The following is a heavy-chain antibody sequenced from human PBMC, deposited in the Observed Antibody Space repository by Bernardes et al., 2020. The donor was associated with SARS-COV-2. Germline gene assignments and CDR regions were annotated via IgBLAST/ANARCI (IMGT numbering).Heavy chain of an antibody. CDR2: IYYSGST. CDR1: GGSISSYY. Sequence: ETLSLTCTVSGGSISSYYWSWIRQPPGKGLEWIGYIYYSGSTNYNPSLKSRVTISVDTSKNQFSLKLSSVTAADTAVYYCARFRGTGLYYYYYYGMDVWGQGTTVTVSS. V-gene: IGHV4-59*01. CDR3: ARFRGTGLYYYYYYGMDV. J-gene: IGHJ6*02. D-gene: IGHD1-1*01.